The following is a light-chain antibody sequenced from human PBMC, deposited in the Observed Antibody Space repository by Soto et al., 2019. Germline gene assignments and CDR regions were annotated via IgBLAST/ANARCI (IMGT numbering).Light chain of an antibody. V-gene: IGKV3-11*01. CDR3: QQRANWPLTT. CDR1: QSVGDTY. CDR2: DAS. J-gene: IGKJ5*01. Sequence: EIVLTQSPGTLSLSPGDRATLSCRASQSVGDTYLAWYQQKPGQAPRLLIYDASNRATGIPARFSGSGSGTDFTLTIRSLEPEDFAIYYCQQRANWPLTTFGHGTRLEIK.